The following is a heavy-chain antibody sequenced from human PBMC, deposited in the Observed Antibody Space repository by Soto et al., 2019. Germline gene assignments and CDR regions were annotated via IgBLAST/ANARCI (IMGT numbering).Heavy chain of an antibody. CDR1: GFTFSSYD. CDR3: ASSPPDFPCQY. J-gene: IGHJ4*02. Sequence: EVQLVESGGGLVQPGGSLRLSCTASGFTFSSYDMKWVRQAPGKGLEWISYISSSGGTIYYADSVKGRFTISRDNAKKSLYLQMNSLRVEDTAVYYCASSPPDFPCQYWGQGTLITVSS. V-gene: IGHV3-48*01. CDR2: ISSSGGTI.